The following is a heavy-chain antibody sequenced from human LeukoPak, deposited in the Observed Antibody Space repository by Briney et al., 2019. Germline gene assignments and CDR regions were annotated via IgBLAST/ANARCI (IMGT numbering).Heavy chain of an antibody. D-gene: IGHD6-19*01. V-gene: IGHV4-61*02. J-gene: IGHJ6*03. Sequence: SETLSLTCTVSGGSISSGSYYWSWIRQPGGKGLEWIGRIYTSGSTNYNPSLKSRVTISVDTSKNQFSLKLSSVTAADTAVYYCARVLSSYYYYYMDVWGKGTTVTVSS. CDR2: IYTSGST. CDR3: ARVLSSYYYYYMDV. CDR1: GGSISSGSYY.